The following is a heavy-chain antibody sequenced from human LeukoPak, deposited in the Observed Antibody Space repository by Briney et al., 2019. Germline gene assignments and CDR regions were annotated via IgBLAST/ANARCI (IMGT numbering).Heavy chain of an antibody. D-gene: IGHD3-22*01. CDR2: IIPIFGTA. V-gene: IGHV1-69*01. CDR3: ARDHGNYYYDSSGYYYYYYYYMDV. Sequence: ASVKVSCKASGGTFSSYAIVWVRQAPGQGLEWMGGIIPIFGTADYAQKFQGRVTITADESTSTAYMELSSLRSEDTAVYYCARDHGNYYYDSSGYYYYYYYYMDVWGKGTTVTVSS. CDR1: GGTFSSYA. J-gene: IGHJ6*03.